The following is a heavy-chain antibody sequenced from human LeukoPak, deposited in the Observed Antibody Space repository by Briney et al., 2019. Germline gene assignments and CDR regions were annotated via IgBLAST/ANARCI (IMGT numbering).Heavy chain of an antibody. D-gene: IGHD3-10*01. Sequence: PSETLSLTCTVSGGSISSSSYYWGWIRQPPGTGLEWIGSIYYSGSTYYNPSLKSRVTISVDTSKNQFSLKLSSVTAADTAVYYCARAYGSGSYWGQGTLVTVSS. CDR1: GGSISSSSYY. J-gene: IGHJ4*02. CDR2: IYYSGST. CDR3: ARAYGSGSY. V-gene: IGHV4-39*07.